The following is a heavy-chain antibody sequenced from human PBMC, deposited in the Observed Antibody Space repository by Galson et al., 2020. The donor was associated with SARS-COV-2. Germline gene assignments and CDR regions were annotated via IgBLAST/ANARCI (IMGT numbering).Heavy chain of an antibody. Sequence: GGSLRLSCAASGFTFSDYYMSWIRQAPGKGLEWVSYISSSGSTIYYADSVKGRFTISRDNAKNSLYRQMNSLRAEDTAVYYCARDPYGDYRHYYYYMDVWGKGTTVTISS. CDR1: GFTFSDYY. CDR2: ISSSGSTI. V-gene: IGHV3-11*04. D-gene: IGHD4-17*01. J-gene: IGHJ6*03. CDR3: ARDPYGDYRHYYYYMDV.